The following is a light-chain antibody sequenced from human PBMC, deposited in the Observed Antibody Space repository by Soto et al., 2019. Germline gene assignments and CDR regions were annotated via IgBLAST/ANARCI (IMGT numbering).Light chain of an antibody. CDR1: QRISTW. J-gene: IGKJ1*01. CDR3: QQYKSYWT. CDR2: DAS. V-gene: IGKV1-5*01. Sequence: VQMTQSPSSLSASVGDGVTITCRASQRISTWLAWYQQKPGKAPKLLISDASSLETGVPSRFSGSGSGTEFTLTINSLQPDDFATYYCQQYKSYWTFGQGTKVDIK.